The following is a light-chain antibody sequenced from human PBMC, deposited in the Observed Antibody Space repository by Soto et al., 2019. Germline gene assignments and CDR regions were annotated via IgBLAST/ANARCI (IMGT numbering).Light chain of an antibody. CDR3: CSYAGSSTFFYV. V-gene: IGLV2-14*03. CDR2: DVS. J-gene: IGLJ1*01. Sequence: QSALTQPASVSGAPGQSIAISCTGTSSDVGGYNYVSWYQHHPGKAPKLMVYDVSNRPSGVSNRFSGSKSGNTASLTISGLQAEDEADYYCCSYAGSSTFFYVFGTGTKVTVL. CDR1: SSDVGGYNY.